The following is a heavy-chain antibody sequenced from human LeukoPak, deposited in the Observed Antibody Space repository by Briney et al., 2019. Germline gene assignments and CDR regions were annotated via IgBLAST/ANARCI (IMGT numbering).Heavy chain of an antibody. CDR1: GGSISTYY. CDR2: IDYSGST. V-gene: IGHV4-59*01. CDR3: AREVGYCSGGSCYSYFDY. Sequence: SETLSLTCTVSGGSISTYYWSWIRQPPGKGLEWIAYIDYSGSTSYNPSLKSRVSISIDTSKNQFSLKLSSVTAADTAVYYCAREVGYCSGGSCYSYFDYWGQGTLVTVSS. D-gene: IGHD2-15*01. J-gene: IGHJ4*02.